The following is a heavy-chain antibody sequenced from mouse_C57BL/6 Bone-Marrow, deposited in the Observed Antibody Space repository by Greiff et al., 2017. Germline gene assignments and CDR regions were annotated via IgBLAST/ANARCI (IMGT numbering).Heavy chain of an antibody. CDR1: GYTFTSYG. V-gene: IGHV1-81*01. D-gene: IGHD1-1*01. CDR2: IYPRSGNT. J-gene: IGHJ4*01. CDR3: ARRDYDGSSYLYDYAMDY. Sequence: VQLQQSGAELARPGASVKLSCKASGYTFTSYGISWVKQRTGQGLEWIGEIYPRSGNTYYNEKFKGKATLTADKSSSTAYMELRSLTSEDSAVYFCARRDYDGSSYLYDYAMDYWGQGTSVTVSS.